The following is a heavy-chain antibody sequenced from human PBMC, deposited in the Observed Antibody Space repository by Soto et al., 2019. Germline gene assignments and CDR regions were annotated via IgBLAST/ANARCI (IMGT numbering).Heavy chain of an antibody. CDR3: ARVLVATTPFYFDY. Sequence: GGSLRLSCAASGFTFSSYSMNWVRQAPGKGLEWVSSISSSSSYIYYADSVKGRFTISRDNAKNSLYLQMNSLRAEDTAVYYCARVLVATTPFYFDYWGQGTLVTVSS. CDR1: GFTFSSYS. CDR2: ISSSSSYI. J-gene: IGHJ4*02. D-gene: IGHD5-12*01. V-gene: IGHV3-21*01.